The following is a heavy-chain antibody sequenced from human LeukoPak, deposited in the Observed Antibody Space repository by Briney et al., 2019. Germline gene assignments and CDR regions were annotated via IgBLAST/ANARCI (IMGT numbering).Heavy chain of an antibody. CDR2: INPSGGST. J-gene: IGHJ4*02. Sequence: ASVKVSCKASGYTFTSYYMHWVRQAPGQGLEWMGIINPSGGSTSYAQKFQGRVTMTRDSSTSTAYMELRSLRSDDTAVYYCARGSEVRGVIITSGQEGNYWGQGTLVTVSS. V-gene: IGHV1-46*01. D-gene: IGHD3-10*01. CDR3: ARGSEVRGVIITSGQEGNY. CDR1: GYTFTSYY.